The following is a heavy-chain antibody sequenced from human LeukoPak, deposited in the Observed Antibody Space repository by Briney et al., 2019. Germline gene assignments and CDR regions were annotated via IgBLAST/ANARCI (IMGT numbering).Heavy chain of an antibody. Sequence: PSETLSLTCTVSGGSITNYYWTWIRQPPGKGLEWIGYIHYSGSTNYNPSLKGRVTISVDTSKNQFSLKLSSVTAADTAVYYCARGPEIQLWLPHYYYYGMDVWGQGTTVTVSS. CDR1: GGSITNYY. CDR2: IHYSGST. J-gene: IGHJ6*02. D-gene: IGHD5-18*01. V-gene: IGHV4-59*12. CDR3: ARGPEIQLWLPHYYYYGMDV.